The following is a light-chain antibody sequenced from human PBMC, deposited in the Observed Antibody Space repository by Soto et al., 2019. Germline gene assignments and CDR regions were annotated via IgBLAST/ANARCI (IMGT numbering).Light chain of an antibody. CDR2: GAS. Sequence: EIAMSQSPATLSVSPGERATLSCRASQSVSSNLAWYQQKPGQAPRLLIYGASTRATGIPVRFSGSGSGTEFTLTISSLQSEDFAVYYCQQYNDWPPLTFGGGTKVEIK. J-gene: IGKJ4*01. CDR3: QQYNDWPPLT. V-gene: IGKV3-15*01. CDR1: QSVSSN.